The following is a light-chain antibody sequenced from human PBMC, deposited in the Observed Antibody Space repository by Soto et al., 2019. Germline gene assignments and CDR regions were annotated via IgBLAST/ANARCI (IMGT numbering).Light chain of an antibody. CDR3: QPYNNWPLT. CDR2: DAS. Sequence: EIVLTQSPATLSLSPGERATLSCRASQSVSSYLAWYQHKPGQAPRLLIYDASNRATGIPARFSGSGSGTDFTLTISSLEPEDFAVYYCQPYNNWPLTFGGGTKVESK. CDR1: QSVSSY. V-gene: IGKV3-11*01. J-gene: IGKJ4*01.